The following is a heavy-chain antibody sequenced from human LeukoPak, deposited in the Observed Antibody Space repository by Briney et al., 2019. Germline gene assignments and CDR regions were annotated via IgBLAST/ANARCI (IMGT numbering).Heavy chain of an antibody. D-gene: IGHD2-2*02. CDR2: IYYSGST. CDR1: GGSFTSYF. J-gene: IGHJ4*02. CDR3: ARVVGHCSSASCYIGYFFDY. V-gene: IGHV4-59*01. Sequence: PSETLSLTCTVSGGSFTSYFWSWIRQPPGRGLEWIGSIYYSGSTNYNPSLNNRVTISVDSSKKQFSLNLTSVTAADTAVYYCARVVGHCSSASCYIGYFFDYWGQGTLVTVSS.